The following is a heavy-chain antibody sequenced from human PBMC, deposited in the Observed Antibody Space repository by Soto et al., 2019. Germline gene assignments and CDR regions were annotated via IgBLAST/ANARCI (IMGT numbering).Heavy chain of an antibody. D-gene: IGHD5-12*01. CDR2: ISYDGYNK. CDR3: AKCRLYYSCYYPMLGGIGFDI. CDR1: GFTFSSYG. V-gene: IGHV3-30*18. Sequence: QVQLVETGGGVVQPGRSLRLSCAASGFTFSSYGMHWVRQAPGKGLECVTAISYDGYNKYYADSVQGRFTISRDNSKNTLYMQINSLRTEDTAIYYCAKCRLYYSCYYPMLGGIGFDIWCQGTMVTVSS. J-gene: IGHJ3*02.